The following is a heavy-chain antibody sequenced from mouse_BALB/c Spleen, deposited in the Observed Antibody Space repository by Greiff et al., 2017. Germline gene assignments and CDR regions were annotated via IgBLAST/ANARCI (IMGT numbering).Heavy chain of an antibody. CDR1: GYTFTSYY. Sequence: QVHVKQSGPELVKPGASVRISCKASGYTFTSYYIHWVKQRPGQGLEWIGWIYPGNVNTKYNEKFKGKATLTADKSSSTAYMQLSSLTSEDSAVYFCAREGNGGAWFAYWGQGTLVTVSA. V-gene: IGHV1S56*01. J-gene: IGHJ3*01. CDR2: IYPGNVNT. D-gene: IGHD2-1*01. CDR3: AREGNGGAWFAY.